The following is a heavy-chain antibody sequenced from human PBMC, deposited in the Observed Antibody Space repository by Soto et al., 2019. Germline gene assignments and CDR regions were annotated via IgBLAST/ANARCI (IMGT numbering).Heavy chain of an antibody. Sequence: ASVKVSCKASGGTFSSYAISWVRQAPGQGLEWMGGIIPIFGTANYAQKFQGRVTITADESTSTAYMELSSLRSEDTAVYYCARVLQWLDGQNYGMDVWGQGTTVTVSS. CDR2: IIPIFGTA. J-gene: IGHJ6*02. CDR3: ARVLQWLDGQNYGMDV. CDR1: GGTFSSYA. V-gene: IGHV1-69*13. D-gene: IGHD6-19*01.